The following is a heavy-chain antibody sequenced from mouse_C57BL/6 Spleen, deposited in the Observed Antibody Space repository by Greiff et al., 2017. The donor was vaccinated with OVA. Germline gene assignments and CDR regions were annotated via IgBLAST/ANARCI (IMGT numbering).Heavy chain of an antibody. D-gene: IGHD2-5*01. CDR3: ARYSNYLAWFAY. Sequence: EVQLVESGGGLVKPGGSLKLSCAASGFTFSSYAMSWVRQTPEKRLEWVATISDGSSYTSYPDNVKGRFTISRDNAKNNLYLQMSYMKSEDTAMYYCARYSNYLAWFAYWGQGTLVTVSA. V-gene: IGHV5-4*01. CDR1: GFTFSSYA. J-gene: IGHJ3*01. CDR2: ISDGSSYT.